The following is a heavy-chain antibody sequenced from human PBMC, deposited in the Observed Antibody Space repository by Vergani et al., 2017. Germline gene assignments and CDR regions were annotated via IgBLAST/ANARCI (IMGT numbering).Heavy chain of an antibody. J-gene: IGHJ5*02. CDR2: MYHSGST. CDR3: GRVADFYGLGSRLLDL. D-gene: IGHD3-10*01. CDR1: GGSMSGYY. V-gene: IGHV4-59*01. Sequence: QVRLLESGPGLVKTSETLSLTCSVSGGSMSGYYWSWIRQPPGKELEWIVYMYHSGSTNYNPSLETRVNISGDTSKNQFSLKLNSVTAADTAVYYGGRVADFYGLGSRLLDLWGQGILVTVSS.